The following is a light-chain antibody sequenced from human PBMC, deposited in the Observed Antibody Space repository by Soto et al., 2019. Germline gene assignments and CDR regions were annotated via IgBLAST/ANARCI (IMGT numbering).Light chain of an antibody. CDR3: QSYDNSLSGTYV. Sequence: QSVLTQPPSVSGAPGQRVTISCTGSSSNIGAGFDAHWYQQLPGTAPTLLIYSSSHRPSGVPDRFSGSKSGTSASLAITGLQAEDEADYFCQSYDNSLSGTYVFGTGTKVTVL. V-gene: IGLV1-40*01. CDR2: SSS. CDR1: SSNIGAGFD. J-gene: IGLJ1*01.